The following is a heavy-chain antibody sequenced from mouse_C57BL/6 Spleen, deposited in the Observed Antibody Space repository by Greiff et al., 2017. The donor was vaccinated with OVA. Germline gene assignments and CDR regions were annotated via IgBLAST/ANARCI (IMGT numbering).Heavy chain of an antibody. Sequence: QVQLKQPGAELVMPGASVKLSCKASGYTFTSYWMHWVKQRPGQGLEWIGEIDPSDSYTNYNQKFKGKSTLTVDKSSSTAYMQLSSLTSEDSAVYYCARGLIYYDYPYDYWGQGTTLTVSS. CDR3: ARGLIYYDYPYDY. D-gene: IGHD2-4*01. CDR1: GYTFTSYW. V-gene: IGHV1-69*01. J-gene: IGHJ2*01. CDR2: IDPSDSYT.